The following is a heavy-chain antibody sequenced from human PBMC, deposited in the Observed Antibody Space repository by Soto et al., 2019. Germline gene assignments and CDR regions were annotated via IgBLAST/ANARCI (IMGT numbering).Heavy chain of an antibody. CDR1: GLVFKTYW. J-gene: IGHJ5*02. D-gene: IGHD3-16*02. CDR2: IDQDGSAT. V-gene: IGHV3-7*03. Sequence: VQLVESGGALVQPGGSLRLSCAASGLVFKTYWVEWVRQAPGKGLEWVASIDQDGSATYYADSVKGRFTISRDNAADSAHLHMKSLRVGDTAIYYCATRGSYRGGTWGQGTLVTVTS. CDR3: ATRGSYRGGT.